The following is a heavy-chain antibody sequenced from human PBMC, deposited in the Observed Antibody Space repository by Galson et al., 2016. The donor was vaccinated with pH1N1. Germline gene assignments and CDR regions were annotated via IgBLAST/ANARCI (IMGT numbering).Heavy chain of an antibody. CDR2: INTDTGNP. CDR1: GYTFTHYA. V-gene: IGHV7-4-1*02. D-gene: IGHD3-3*01. J-gene: IGHJ4*02. Sequence: SVKVSCKASGYTFTHYAVNWVRQAPGQGLEWMGWINTDTGNPTCAQDFTGRFVFSLDTSVNTTYLQINSLKVEDTGVYYCGREGLSGVATDFWGQGTLVTVSS. CDR3: GREGLSGVATDF.